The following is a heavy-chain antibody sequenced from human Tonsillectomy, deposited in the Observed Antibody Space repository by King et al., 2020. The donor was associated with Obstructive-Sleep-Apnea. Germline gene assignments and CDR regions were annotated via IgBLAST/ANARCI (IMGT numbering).Heavy chain of an antibody. J-gene: IGHJ2*01. CDR2: IHSDGSST. V-gene: IGHV3-74*01. CDR1: GFTFSSYW. CDR3: ARPLTPSTWYVDL. D-gene: IGHD5/OR15-5a*01. Sequence: QLVQSGGGLVQPGGSLRLSCAASGFTFSSYWMHWVRQAPGKGLVWVSRIHSDGSSTSYADSVKGRFTISRDNAKNTLYLTMNSLRAEDTAVYYCARPLTPSTWYVDLWGRGTLVTVSS.